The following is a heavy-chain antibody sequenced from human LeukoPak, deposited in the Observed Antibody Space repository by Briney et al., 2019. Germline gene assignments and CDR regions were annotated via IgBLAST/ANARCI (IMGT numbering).Heavy chain of an antibody. D-gene: IGHD3-16*02. J-gene: IGHJ5*02. V-gene: IGHV4-39*07. CDR1: GGSISSSSYY. Sequence: PSETLSLTCTVSGGSISSSSYYWGWIRQPPGKGLEWIGSIYYSGSTYYNPSLKSRVTISVDTSKNQFSLKLSSVTAADTAVYYCGRDGGGEYYDYVWGSYRRDNWFDPWGQGTLVTVSS. CDR3: GRDGGGEYYDYVWGSYRRDNWFDP. CDR2: IYYSGST.